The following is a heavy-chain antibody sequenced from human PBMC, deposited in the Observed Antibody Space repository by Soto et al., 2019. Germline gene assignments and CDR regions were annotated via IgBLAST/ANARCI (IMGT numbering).Heavy chain of an antibody. CDR3: ASPDCSSTSCYPLGLGNYYGMDV. CDR2: IYYSGST. CDR1: GGSISSSSYY. V-gene: IGHV4-39*01. J-gene: IGHJ6*02. D-gene: IGHD2-2*01. Sequence: QLQLQESGPGLVKPSETLSLTCTVSGGSISSSSYYWGWIRQPPGKGLEWIGSIYYSGSTYYNPSLKSRVTISVDTSKNQFSLKLSSVTAADTAVYYCASPDCSSTSCYPLGLGNYYGMDVWGQGTTVTVSS.